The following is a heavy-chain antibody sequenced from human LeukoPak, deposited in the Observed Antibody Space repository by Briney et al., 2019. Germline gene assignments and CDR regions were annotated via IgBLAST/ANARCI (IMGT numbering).Heavy chain of an antibody. J-gene: IGHJ6*02. V-gene: IGHV3-21*04. Sequence: GGSLRLSCAASGFTFSSYSINWVRQSPGKGLEWVSSISSSSSDIHYADSVKGRFTISRDNSKNTLYLQMNSLRAEDTAVYYCAKMSSSWTYYYGMDVWGQGTTVTVSS. D-gene: IGHD6-13*01. CDR3: AKMSSSWTYYYGMDV. CDR2: ISSSSSDI. CDR1: GFTFSSYS.